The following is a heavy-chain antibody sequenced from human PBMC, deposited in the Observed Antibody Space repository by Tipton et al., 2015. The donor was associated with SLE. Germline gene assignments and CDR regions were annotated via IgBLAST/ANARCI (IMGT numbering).Heavy chain of an antibody. D-gene: IGHD2-15*01. CDR2: ISWNSGSI. V-gene: IGHV3-9*01. Sequence: SLRLSCAASGFTFDDYAMHWVRQAPGKGLEWVSGISWNSGSIGYADSVKGRFTISRDNAKNSLYLQMNSLRAEDTGSYYCAKGRRCSGGTCYRGRIHFDSWGQGTLVTVSS. J-gene: IGHJ4*02. CDR3: AKGRRCSGGTCYRGRIHFDS. CDR1: GFTFDDYA.